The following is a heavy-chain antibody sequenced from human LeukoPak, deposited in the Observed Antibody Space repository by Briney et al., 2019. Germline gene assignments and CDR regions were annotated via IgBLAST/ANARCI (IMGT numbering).Heavy chain of an antibody. CDR1: GGTFSSYA. D-gene: IGHD2-15*01. Sequence: ASVTVSCKASGGTFSSYAISWVRQAPGQGLEWMGGIIPIFGTANYAQKFQGRVTITADESTSTAYMELSSLRSEDTAVYYCANRPRYCSGGSCYSNYYYYGMDVWGQGTTVTVSS. CDR3: ANRPRYCSGGSCYSNYYYYGMDV. CDR2: IIPIFGTA. V-gene: IGHV1-69*13. J-gene: IGHJ6*02.